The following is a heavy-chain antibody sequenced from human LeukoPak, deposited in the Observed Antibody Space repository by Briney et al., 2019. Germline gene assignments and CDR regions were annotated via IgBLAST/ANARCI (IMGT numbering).Heavy chain of an antibody. CDR1: GGSISSYY. CDR3: ARQGDSYFDY. D-gene: IGHD3-16*01. CDR2: IYHSGST. J-gene: IGHJ4*02. V-gene: IGHV4-59*08. Sequence: SETLSLTCTVSGGSISSYYWSWIRQPPGKGLEWIGYIYHSGSTNYNPSLRSRVTISVDTSKNQFSLRLSSVTAADTAVYYCARQGDSYFDYWGQGTLVTVSS.